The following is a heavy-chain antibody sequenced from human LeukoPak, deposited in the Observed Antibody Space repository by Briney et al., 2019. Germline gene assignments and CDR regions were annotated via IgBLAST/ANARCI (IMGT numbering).Heavy chain of an antibody. D-gene: IGHD2-2*01. CDR1: GFTFSSYA. Sequence: GGSLRLSCAASGFTFSSYAMHWVRQAPGKGLEWVAVISYDGSNKYYADSVKGRFTISRDNSKNTLYLQMNSLRAEDTAVYYCARWCLVVPAAYFDYWGQGTLVTVSS. CDR3: ARWCLVVPAAYFDY. V-gene: IGHV3-30-3*01. CDR2: ISYDGSNK. J-gene: IGHJ4*02.